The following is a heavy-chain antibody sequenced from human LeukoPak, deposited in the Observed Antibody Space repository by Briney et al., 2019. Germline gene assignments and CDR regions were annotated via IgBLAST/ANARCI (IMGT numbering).Heavy chain of an antibody. J-gene: IGHJ4*02. CDR2: IYYSGST. CDR1: GGSISSSSYY. D-gene: IGHD6-13*01. CDR3: ARHSSSWR. Sequence: PPETLSLTCTVSGGSISSSSYYWGWIRQPPGKGLEWIESIYYSGSTYYNPSLKSRVTISVDTSKNQFSLKLSSVTAADTAVYYCARHSSSWRWGQGTLVTVSS. V-gene: IGHV4-39*01.